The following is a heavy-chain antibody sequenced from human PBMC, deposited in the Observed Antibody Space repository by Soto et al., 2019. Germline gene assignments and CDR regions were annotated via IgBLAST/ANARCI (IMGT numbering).Heavy chain of an antibody. CDR1: GFTFSSYA. J-gene: IGHJ5*02. Sequence: GGSLRLSCAASGFTFSSYAISWVRQAPGKGLEWVSAISGSGGSTYYADSVKGRFTISRDNSKSTLYLQMNSLRAEDTAVYYCAKAFLGWTTPGYNWFDPWGQGTLVTVSS. D-gene: IGHD4-17*01. CDR3: AKAFLGWTTPGYNWFDP. CDR2: ISGSGGST. V-gene: IGHV3-23*01.